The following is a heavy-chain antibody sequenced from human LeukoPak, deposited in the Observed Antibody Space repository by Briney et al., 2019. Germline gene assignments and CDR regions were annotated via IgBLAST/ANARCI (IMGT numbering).Heavy chain of an antibody. J-gene: IGHJ4*02. V-gene: IGHV3-48*01. CDR1: AFTFSSYS. Sequence: GGSLRLSCAASAFTFSSYSMNWVRQAPGKGLEWVSYISSSGSTTYYADSVKGGFTISRDNAKNSLYLQMNSLRAEDTAVYYCASYCSTTSCYAVDYWGQGTLVTVSS. CDR2: ISSSGSTT. CDR3: ASYCSTTSCYAVDY. D-gene: IGHD2-2*01.